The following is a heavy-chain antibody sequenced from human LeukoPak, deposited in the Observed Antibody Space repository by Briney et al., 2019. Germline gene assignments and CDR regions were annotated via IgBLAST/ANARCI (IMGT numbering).Heavy chain of an antibody. J-gene: IGHJ4*02. CDR2: IASTSGTT. Sequence: GGSLRLSCAASGFTFSNFAMSWVRQAPGKGLEWVSTIASTSGTTYNADSVKGRFTISRDSSKNMLYLQMNSLRAEDTAVYYCARAPTRGNFDYWGQGTLVTVSS. V-gene: IGHV3-23*01. CDR3: ARAPTRGNFDY. CDR1: GFTFSNFA.